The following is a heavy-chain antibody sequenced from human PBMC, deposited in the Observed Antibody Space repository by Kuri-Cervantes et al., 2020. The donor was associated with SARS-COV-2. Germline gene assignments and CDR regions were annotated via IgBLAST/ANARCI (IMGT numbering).Heavy chain of an antibody. CDR2: IYYSGST. CDR3: ARDPAYYDISGYYYGAFDI. J-gene: IGHJ3*02. CDR1: GGSISSYY. D-gene: IGHD3-22*01. Sequence: SETLSLTCTVSGGSISSYYWSWIRQPPVKGLEWIGYIYYSGSTNYNPSLKSRVTISVDTSKNQFSLKLSSVTAADTAVYYCARDPAYYDISGYYYGAFDIWGQGTMVTVSS. V-gene: IGHV4-59*01.